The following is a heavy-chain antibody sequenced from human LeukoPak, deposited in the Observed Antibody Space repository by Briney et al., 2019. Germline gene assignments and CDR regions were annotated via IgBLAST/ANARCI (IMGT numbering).Heavy chain of an antibody. CDR2: IYYSGST. CDR3: ARGHYYVDY. Sequence: PSETLSLTCTVSGGSISSYYWSWIRQPPGKGLEWIGYIYYSGSTNYNPSLKSRVTISVDTSKNQFSLKLSSVTAAHTAVYYCARGHYYVDYWGQGTLVTVSS. J-gene: IGHJ4*02. CDR1: GGSISSYY. D-gene: IGHD3-10*02. V-gene: IGHV4-59*08.